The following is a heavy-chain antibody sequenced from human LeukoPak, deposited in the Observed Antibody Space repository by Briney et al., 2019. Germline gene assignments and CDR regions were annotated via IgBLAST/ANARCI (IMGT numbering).Heavy chain of an antibody. CDR3: ARDLSGVTGYTYGRGIDY. Sequence: PGGTLRLSCAASGFTFSSYGMSWVRQAPGKGLEWVSAISGSGGSTYYADSVKGRFTISRDNSKNTPYLQMNSLRAEDTAVYYCARDLSGVTGYTYGRGIDYWGQGTLATVSS. V-gene: IGHV3-23*01. CDR1: GFTFSSYG. CDR2: ISGSGGST. D-gene: IGHD5-18*01. J-gene: IGHJ4*02.